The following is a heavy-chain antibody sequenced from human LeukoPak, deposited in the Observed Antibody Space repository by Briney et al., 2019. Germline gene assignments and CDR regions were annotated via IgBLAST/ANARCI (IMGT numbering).Heavy chain of an antibody. Sequence: QAGGSLRLSCAASGFTFSSYWMHWVRQAPGKGLVWVSRINSDGSSTNYADSVKGRFTISRDNAKNTLYLQMNSLRDEDTAVYYCARSLVAGIPRGGYGYWGQGILITVSS. J-gene: IGHJ4*02. CDR1: GFTFSSYW. CDR2: INSDGSST. V-gene: IGHV3-74*01. CDR3: ARSLVAGIPRGGYGY. D-gene: IGHD2-15*01.